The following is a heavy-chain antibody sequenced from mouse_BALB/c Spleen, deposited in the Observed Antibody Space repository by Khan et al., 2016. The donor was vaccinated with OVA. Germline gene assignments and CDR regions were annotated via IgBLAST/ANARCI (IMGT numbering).Heavy chain of an antibody. J-gene: IGHJ3*01. Sequence: VRLQQSGPELVKPGASVKIPCKASGYTFTDYNMDWVKQSHGKSLEWIGDITPNNGGTIYNQKFKGKATLTVDKSSSTAYIELRSLTSEDTAVYYCARHGYGGFAYWGQGTLVTVSA. CDR3: ARHGYGGFAY. V-gene: IGHV1-18*01. D-gene: IGHD2-2*01. CDR2: ITPNNGGT. CDR1: GYTFTDYN.